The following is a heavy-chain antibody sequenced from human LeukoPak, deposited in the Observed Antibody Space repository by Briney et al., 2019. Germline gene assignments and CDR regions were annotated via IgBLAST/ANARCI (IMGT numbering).Heavy chain of an antibody. J-gene: IGHJ4*02. CDR1: GGSISNSY. CDR2: IYYSGNT. CDR3: ARQTGSGLFILP. V-gene: IGHV4-39*01. Sequence: SETLSLTCTVSGGSISNSYWGWIRQPPGKGLEWIGSIYYSGNTYYNASLKSQVSISIDTSKNQFSLRLTSVTAADTAVYYCARQTGSGLFILPGGQGTLVTVSS. D-gene: IGHD3/OR15-3a*01.